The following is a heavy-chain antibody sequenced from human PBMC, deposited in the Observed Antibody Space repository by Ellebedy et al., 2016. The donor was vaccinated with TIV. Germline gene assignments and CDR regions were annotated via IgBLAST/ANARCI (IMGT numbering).Heavy chain of an antibody. J-gene: IGHJ4*02. CDR3: TRSTVNRRYIEGQLVERGGIHYFDY. V-gene: IGHV2-70*11. CDR2: IDWDDDR. CDR1: GFSLSTSGMC. D-gene: IGHD6-13*01. Sequence: SGPTLVKPTQTLTLTCTFSGFSLSTSGMCVTWIRQPPGKALEWLARIDWDDDRYYSTSLTTRLTISIGTAENQVVLTMTNIDPVDTATYYCTRSTVNRRYIEGQLVERGGIHYFDYWGQGTLVTVSS.